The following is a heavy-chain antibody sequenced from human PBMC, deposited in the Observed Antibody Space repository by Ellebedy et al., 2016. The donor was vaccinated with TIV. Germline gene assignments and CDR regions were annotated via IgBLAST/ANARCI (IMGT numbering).Heavy chain of an antibody. D-gene: IGHD6-13*01. CDR1: GGSISTNNW. J-gene: IGHJ2*01. CDR2: VYHSGDT. V-gene: IGHV4-4*02. Sequence: SETLSLTCAVSGGSISTNNWWSWVRQSPTTGLEWIGEVYHSGDTYYNPSLKSRVTMSVDASKNQFSLNLTSLTAADTAVYFCARALGSSWYSGRFATIWYFDLWGRGARVTVSS. CDR3: ARALGSSWYSGRFATIWYFDL.